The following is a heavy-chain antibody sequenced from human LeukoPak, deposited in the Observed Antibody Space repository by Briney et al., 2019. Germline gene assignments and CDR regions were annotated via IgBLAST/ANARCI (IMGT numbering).Heavy chain of an antibody. CDR3: AREGEAYYGSGSYYTLGAFDI. CDR2: ISSSGGST. J-gene: IGHJ3*02. V-gene: IGHV3-64*01. Sequence: PGGSLRLSCAASGFTFSSYAMHWVRQAPGKGLEYVSAISSSGGSTYYANSVKGRFTISRDNSKNTLYLQMGSLRAEDMAVYDCAREGEAYYGSGSYYTLGAFDIWGQGTMVTVS. D-gene: IGHD3-10*01. CDR1: GFTFSSYA.